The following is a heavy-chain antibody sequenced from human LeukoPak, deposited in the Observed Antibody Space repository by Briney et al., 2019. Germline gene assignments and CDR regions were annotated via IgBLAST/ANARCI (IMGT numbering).Heavy chain of an antibody. Sequence: GGSLRLSCAASGFTFSNYWMHWVRRAPGKGLVWVSRIKRDGSRTQYADSVKGRFTVSRDNAKNTVYLQMDSLGDDDTAVYYCRRHVHDAAADHWRQGTLVTVSP. CDR2: IKRDGSRT. V-gene: IGHV3-74*03. J-gene: IGHJ4*02. D-gene: IGHD6-13*01. CDR3: RRHVHDAAADH. CDR1: GFTFSNYW.